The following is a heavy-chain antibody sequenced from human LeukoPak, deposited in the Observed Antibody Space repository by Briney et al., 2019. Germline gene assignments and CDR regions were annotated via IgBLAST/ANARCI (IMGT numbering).Heavy chain of an antibody. Sequence: TGGSPRLSCAASGFTFSSYGMHWVRQAPGKGLEWVAVIWYDGSNKYYADSVKGRFTISRDNSKNTLYLQMNSLRAEDTAVYYCARDSHIVLMVYAPTYYGMDVWGQGTTVTVSS. D-gene: IGHD2-8*01. V-gene: IGHV3-33*01. CDR1: GFTFSSYG. CDR3: ARDSHIVLMVYAPTYYGMDV. CDR2: IWYDGSNK. J-gene: IGHJ6*02.